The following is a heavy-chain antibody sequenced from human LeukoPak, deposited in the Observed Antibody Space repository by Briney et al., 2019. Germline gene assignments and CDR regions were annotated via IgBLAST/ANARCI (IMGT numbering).Heavy chain of an antibody. V-gene: IGHV4-4*07. CDR2: IYTSGST. CDR1: GGSISSYY. D-gene: IGHD4-17*01. CDR3: AREMDGEKGYFDD. J-gene: IGHJ4*02. Sequence: SGTLSLTCTVSGGSISSYYRSWLRQPAGKGLEWVGRIYTSGSTNYNPSLKCRVTMSVDTSKNQFSLKLSCVTAADTAVYYCAREMDGEKGYFDDWGQGTLVTVSS.